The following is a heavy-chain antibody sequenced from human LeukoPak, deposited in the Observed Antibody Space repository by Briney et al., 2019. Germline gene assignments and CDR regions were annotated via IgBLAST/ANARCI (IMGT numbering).Heavy chain of an antibody. CDR1: GFTFSNAW. Sequence: GGSLRLSCAASGFTFSNAWMSWVRQAPGKGLEWVGRIKSKTDGGTTDYAAPVKGRFTISRDDSRNTLYLQMNSLKTEDTAVYYCTTTSDYGDHKRWGQGTLVTVSS. J-gene: IGHJ4*02. CDR2: IKSKTDGGTT. CDR3: TTTSDYGDHKR. V-gene: IGHV3-15*01. D-gene: IGHD4-17*01.